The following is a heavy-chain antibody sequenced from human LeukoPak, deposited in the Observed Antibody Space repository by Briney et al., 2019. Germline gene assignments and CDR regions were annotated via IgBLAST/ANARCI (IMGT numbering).Heavy chain of an antibody. V-gene: IGHV3-23*01. CDR2: ISGSGGST. CDR3: ALRGIAAADTNFFDY. D-gene: IGHD6-13*01. Sequence: PGGSLRLSCAAPGFTFSSYAMSWVRQAPGKGLEWVSAISGSGGSTYYADSVKGRFTISRDNSKNTLYLQMNSLRAEDTAVYYCALRGIAAADTNFFDYWGQGTLVTVSS. J-gene: IGHJ4*02. CDR1: GFTFSSYA.